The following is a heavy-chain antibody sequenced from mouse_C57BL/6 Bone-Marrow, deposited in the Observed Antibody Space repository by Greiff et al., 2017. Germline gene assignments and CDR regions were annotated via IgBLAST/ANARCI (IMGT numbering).Heavy chain of an antibody. CDR2: IYPGSGNT. D-gene: IGHD3-3*01. J-gene: IGHJ4*01. CDR1: GYTFTDYY. Sequence: QVQLQQSGAELVRPGASVKLSCKASGYTFTDYYINWVKQRPGQGLEWIARIYPGSGNTYYNEKFKGKATLTAEKSSSTAYMQLSSLTSEDSAVYFCARRALDYYAMDYWGQGTSVTVSS. CDR3: ARRALDYYAMDY. V-gene: IGHV1-76*01.